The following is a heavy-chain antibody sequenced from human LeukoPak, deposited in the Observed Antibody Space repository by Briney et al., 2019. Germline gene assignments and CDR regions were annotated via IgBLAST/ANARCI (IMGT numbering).Heavy chain of an antibody. D-gene: IGHD6-19*01. Sequence: GGSLRLSCAASGFTFSNYAMSWVRQAPGKGLEWVSVIYSDGGTFYSDSVKGRFTISRDSSKNTLYLQMNSLRADDTAVYYCARDSSGPAFWGQGTPVTVSS. V-gene: IGHV3-53*01. CDR2: IYSDGGT. CDR1: GFTFSNYA. J-gene: IGHJ4*02. CDR3: ARDSSGPAF.